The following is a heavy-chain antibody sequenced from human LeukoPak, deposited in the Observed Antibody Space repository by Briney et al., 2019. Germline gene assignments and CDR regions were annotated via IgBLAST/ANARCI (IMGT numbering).Heavy chain of an antibody. CDR3: ARHNARLRGWIGEVDF. CDR1: GGSFSSYY. Sequence: PSETLSLTCAVYGGSFSSYYWSWIRQPPGKGLEWIGEINHSGSTNYNPSLKSRVTISVDTSKNQFSLMLSSVTAADTAVYYCARHNARLRGWIGEVDFWGQGALVTVSS. D-gene: IGHD3-10*01. V-gene: IGHV4-34*01. J-gene: IGHJ4*02. CDR2: INHSGST.